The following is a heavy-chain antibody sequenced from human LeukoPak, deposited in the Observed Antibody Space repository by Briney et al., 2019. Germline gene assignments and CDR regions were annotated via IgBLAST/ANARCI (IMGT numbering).Heavy chain of an antibody. CDR2: ITGSGGNT. V-gene: IGHV3-23*01. D-gene: IGHD6-19*01. Sequence: GGSLRLSCAASGFIFTNYAMSWVRQTPGKGLEWVSAITGSGGNTYYSDSVKGRFTISRDNSKNMLFLQMNFVRADDTAVYYCAKEVPLTSDWCTVDSWGQGTLVIVSS. J-gene: IGHJ4*02. CDR1: GFIFTNYA. CDR3: AKEVPLTSDWCTVDS.